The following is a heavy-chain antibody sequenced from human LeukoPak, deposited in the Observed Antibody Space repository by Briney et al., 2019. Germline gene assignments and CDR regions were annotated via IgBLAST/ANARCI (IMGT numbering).Heavy chain of an antibody. J-gene: IGHJ4*02. CDR1: GFTFSSYA. Sequence: GGSLRLSCAASGFTFSSYAMNWVRQAPGKGLEWVSLISTSGRTHYADSVKGRFTISRDNAKNSLYLQMNSLRAEDTAVYYCARVSLLDDGGLGDYWGQGTLVTVSS. CDR2: ISTSGRT. D-gene: IGHD4-23*01. V-gene: IGHV3-48*03. CDR3: ARVSLLDDGGLGDY.